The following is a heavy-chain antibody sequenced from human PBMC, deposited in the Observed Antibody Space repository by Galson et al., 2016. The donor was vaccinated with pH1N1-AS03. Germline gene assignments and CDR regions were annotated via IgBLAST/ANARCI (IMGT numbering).Heavy chain of an antibody. D-gene: IGHD3-10*01. J-gene: IGHJ4*02. Sequence: CAISGDSVSGSRGVARNWIRQSPSRGLEWLGRTFYWSKWSNDYAESVKSRITIDPVTSNNQFSLHLNSVTPEDTAIYFCARGKNSGFDYWGQGTPVTVSS. V-gene: IGHV6-1*01. CDR3: ARGKNSGFDY. CDR1: GDSVSGSRGVA. CDR2: TFYWSKWSN.